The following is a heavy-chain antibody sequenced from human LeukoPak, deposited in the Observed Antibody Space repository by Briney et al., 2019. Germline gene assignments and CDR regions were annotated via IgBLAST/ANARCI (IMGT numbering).Heavy chain of an antibody. Sequence: GASVKVSCKASGYMFTGYYMHWVRKAPGQGLEWMGWINPNSGGTNYAQKFQGRVTMTRDTSISTAYMDLNRLRSDDTAVYYCARVVAVTGTPVYYMDVWGKGTTVTVSS. CDR2: INPNSGGT. V-gene: IGHV1-2*02. CDR1: GYMFTGYY. D-gene: IGHD6-19*01. J-gene: IGHJ6*03. CDR3: ARVVAVTGTPVYYMDV.